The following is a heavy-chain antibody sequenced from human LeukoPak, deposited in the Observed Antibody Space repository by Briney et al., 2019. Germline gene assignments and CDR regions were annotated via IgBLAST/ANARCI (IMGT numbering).Heavy chain of an antibody. CDR2: INPNSGGT. J-gene: IGHJ4*02. Sequence: EASVKVSCKASGYTFTGYYMHWVRQAPGQGLEWMGWINPNSGGTNCAQKFQGRVTMTRDTSISTAYMELSRLRSDDTAVYYCYFIRGSGSYYNVSSFDYWGQGTLVTVSS. CDR3: YFIRGSGSYYNVSSFDY. CDR1: GYTFTGYY. V-gene: IGHV1-2*02. D-gene: IGHD3-10*01.